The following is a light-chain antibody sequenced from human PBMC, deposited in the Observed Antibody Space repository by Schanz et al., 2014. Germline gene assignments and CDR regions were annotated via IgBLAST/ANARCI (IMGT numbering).Light chain of an antibody. V-gene: IGLV2-8*01. J-gene: IGLJ3*02. CDR1: SSDVGGYNY. CDR2: DVT. CDR3: CSYAGSATGV. Sequence: QSALTQPPSASGSPGQSVTISCTGTSSDVGGYNYVSWYQQHPGKAPKLIISDVTRRPSGVPDRFSGSKSDNTASLTISGLQAEDEADYYCCSYAGSATGVFGGGTKLTVL.